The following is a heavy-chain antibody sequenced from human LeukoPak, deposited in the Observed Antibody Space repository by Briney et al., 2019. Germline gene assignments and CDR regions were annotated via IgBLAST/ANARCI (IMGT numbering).Heavy chain of an antibody. CDR3: ARENDLGLYYYGMDV. CDR1: GFTFSSYA. J-gene: IGHJ6*02. CDR2: ISYDGSNK. Sequence: GGSLRLSCAASGFTFSSYAMHWVRQAPGKGLEWVAVISYDGSNKYYADSVKGRFTISRDNSKNTLYLQMNSLRAEDTAVYYCARENDLGLYYYGMDVWGQGTTVTVSS. V-gene: IGHV3-30-3*01.